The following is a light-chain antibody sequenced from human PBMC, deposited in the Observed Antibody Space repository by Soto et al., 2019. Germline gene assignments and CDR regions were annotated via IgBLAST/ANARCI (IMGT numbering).Light chain of an antibody. CDR3: YAYTSSYTSV. V-gene: IGLV2-14*01. J-gene: IGLJ1*01. Sequence: QSALTQSASVSGAPGQSVTISCTGTSSDVGLYNYVSWYQQHPGKAPKLMIYDVSSRPSGVSSRFSGSKSGNTASLTISGLQAQDETDYYCYAYTSSYTSVVGSANTVPVL. CDR1: SSDVGLYNY. CDR2: DVS.